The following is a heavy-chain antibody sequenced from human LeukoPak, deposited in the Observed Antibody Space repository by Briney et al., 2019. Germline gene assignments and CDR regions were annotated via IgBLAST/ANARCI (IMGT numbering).Heavy chain of an antibody. Sequence: SETLSLTCTVSGGSISSYYWSWIRQPPGKGLEWIGNIFYSGRTYYNPSLKSRVTISVDTSETQFSLNLSSVTAADTAVYYCASLRVAGTRYFDYWGQGTLVTVSS. CDR3: ASLRVAGTRYFDY. J-gene: IGHJ4*02. D-gene: IGHD6-19*01. CDR2: IFYSGRT. V-gene: IGHV4-59*12. CDR1: GGSISSYY.